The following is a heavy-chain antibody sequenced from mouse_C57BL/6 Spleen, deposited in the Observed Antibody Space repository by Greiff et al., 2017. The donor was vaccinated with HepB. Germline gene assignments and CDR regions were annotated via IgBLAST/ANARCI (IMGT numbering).Heavy chain of an antibody. CDR3: ARSWYFDV. Sequence: VQLQQSGPELVNPGASVKISCKASGYAFSSSWMNWVKQRPGKGLEWIGRIYPGDGDTNYNGKFKGKATLTADKSSSTAYMQLSSLTSEDSAVYFCARSWYFDVWGTGTTVTVSS. CDR1: GYAFSSSW. J-gene: IGHJ1*03. CDR2: IYPGDGDT. V-gene: IGHV1-82*01.